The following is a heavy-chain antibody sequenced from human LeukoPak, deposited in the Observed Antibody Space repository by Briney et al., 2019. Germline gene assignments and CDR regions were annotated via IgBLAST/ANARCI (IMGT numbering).Heavy chain of an antibody. CDR1: GFTFSSYS. CDR2: IKRDGSEK. Sequence: GGSLRLSCAASGFTFSSYSMNWVRQAPGKGLEWVANIKRDGSEKYYVDSVKGRFTISRDNAKNSLYLQMNSLRAEDTAVYYCARDRYGGSYPYYFDYWGQGTLVTVSS. J-gene: IGHJ4*02. V-gene: IGHV3-7*01. D-gene: IGHD1-26*01. CDR3: ARDRYGGSYPYYFDY.